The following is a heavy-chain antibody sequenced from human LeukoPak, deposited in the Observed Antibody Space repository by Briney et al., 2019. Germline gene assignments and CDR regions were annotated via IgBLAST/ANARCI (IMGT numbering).Heavy chain of an antibody. J-gene: IGHJ4*02. Sequence: PSETLSLTCTVSGGSISSYYWSWIRQPPGKGLEWIGYIYYSGSTNYNPSLKSRVTISVDTSKNQFSLKLSSVTAADTAVYYCARASNNPYYDILTGYYVLSYFDYWGQGTLVTVSS. D-gene: IGHD3-9*01. CDR3: ARASNNPYYDILTGYYVLSYFDY. V-gene: IGHV4-59*01. CDR1: GGSISSYY. CDR2: IYYSGST.